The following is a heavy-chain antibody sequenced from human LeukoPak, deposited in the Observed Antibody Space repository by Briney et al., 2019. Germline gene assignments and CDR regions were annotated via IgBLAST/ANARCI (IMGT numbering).Heavy chain of an antibody. D-gene: IGHD4-17*01. J-gene: IGHJ4*02. Sequence: SETLSLTCAVYGGSFSGYYWSWIRQPPGKGLEWIREINHSGSTNYNPSLKSRVTISVDTSKNQFSLKLSSVTAADTAVYYCARGRTVTTFPAPYPQPSLDYWGQGTLVTVSS. CDR2: INHSGST. CDR1: GGSFSGYY. CDR3: ARGRTVTTFPAPYPQPSLDY. V-gene: IGHV4-34*01.